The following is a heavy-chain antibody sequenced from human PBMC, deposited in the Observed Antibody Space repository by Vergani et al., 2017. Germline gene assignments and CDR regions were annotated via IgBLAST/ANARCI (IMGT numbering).Heavy chain of an antibody. V-gene: IGHV3-30*02. Sequence: QAQLVESGGGVVQPGGSLRLSCAGSGFTFSHYGMHWVRQAPGKGLEWVAFIRYDGGKKYFADSVEGRFTISRDNSKNTLYLQMNSLRAEDTAVYYCTKDKWDRGFFILFERFDPWGQGTLVTVSS. CDR3: TKDKWDRGFFILFERFDP. CDR1: GFTFSHYG. CDR2: IRYDGGKK. D-gene: IGHD3-10*01. J-gene: IGHJ5*02.